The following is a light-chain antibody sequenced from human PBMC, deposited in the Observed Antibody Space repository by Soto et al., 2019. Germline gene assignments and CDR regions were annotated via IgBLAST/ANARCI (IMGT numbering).Light chain of an antibody. Sequence: QSVLTQPASVSGSPGQSIAISCSGTSADVGIYNYVSWYQQHPGKVPKLIIYEGTNRPSVVSNRFSGSKSGNTASLIISGLQAEDEAEYYCTSYTTSSTRVFGTGTKVTVL. V-gene: IGLV2-14*01. CDR3: TSYTTSSTRV. CDR1: SADVGIYNY. J-gene: IGLJ1*01. CDR2: EGT.